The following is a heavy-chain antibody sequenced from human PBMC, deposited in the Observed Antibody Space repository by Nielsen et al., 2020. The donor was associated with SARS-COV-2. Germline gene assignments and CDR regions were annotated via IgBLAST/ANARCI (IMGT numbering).Heavy chain of an antibody. Sequence: VRQAPGKGLEWVSSISSSSSTIYYADSVKGRFTISRDNAKNSLYLQMNSLRDGDTAVYYCARGNAYDILTGYPPDAFDIWGQGTMVTVSS. CDR3: ARGNAYDILTGYPPDAFDI. J-gene: IGHJ3*02. V-gene: IGHV3-48*02. D-gene: IGHD3-9*01. CDR2: ISSSSSTI.